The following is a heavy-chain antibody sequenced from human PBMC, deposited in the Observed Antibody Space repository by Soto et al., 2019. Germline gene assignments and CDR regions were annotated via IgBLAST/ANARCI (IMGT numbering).Heavy chain of an antibody. Sequence: PSETLSLTCTFSGLSISSDDYYWSWTRQAPGRGLEWIGYIHSSGSIYYNPSLKSRATMSIDTARNQFSLKVSSVTVADTAVYYCARDLDGLHDDNSGPYPRPGWGQGTLVTVSS. CDR2: IHSSGSI. D-gene: IGHD3-22*01. J-gene: IGHJ1*01. CDR1: GLSISSDDYY. V-gene: IGHV4-30-4*01. CDR3: ARDLDGLHDDNSGPYPRPG.